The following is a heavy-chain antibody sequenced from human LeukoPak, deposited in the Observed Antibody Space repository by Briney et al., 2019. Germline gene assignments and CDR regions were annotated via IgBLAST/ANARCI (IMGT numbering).Heavy chain of an antibody. D-gene: IGHD5-24*01. V-gene: IGHV4-61*02. J-gene: IGHJ4*02. CDR3: AREPRDGYNSLDY. CDR1: GGSISSNNYY. CDR2: IYTSGST. Sequence: PSQTLSLTCTVSGGSISSNNYYWSWIRQPAGKGLEWIGRIYTSGSTNYNPSLKSRVTISPHTSKNQFSLKLSSVTAADTAVYYCAREPRDGYNSLDYWGQGTLVTVSS.